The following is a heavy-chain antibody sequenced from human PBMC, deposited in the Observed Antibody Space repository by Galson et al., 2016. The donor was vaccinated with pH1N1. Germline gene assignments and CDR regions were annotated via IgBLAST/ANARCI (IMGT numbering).Heavy chain of an antibody. Sequence: SVKVSCKASGYTFTTYYIHWVRQAPGQGLEWMGVIDPSGGGTTYAQKFQARVTMTRDTSTSTVYMDLSSLKSEDTAVYYCTRELGRRREYWGQGTLVTVSS. CDR1: GYTFTTYY. CDR3: TRELGRRREY. D-gene: IGHD1-1*01. J-gene: IGHJ4*02. V-gene: IGHV1-46*01. CDR2: IDPSGGGT.